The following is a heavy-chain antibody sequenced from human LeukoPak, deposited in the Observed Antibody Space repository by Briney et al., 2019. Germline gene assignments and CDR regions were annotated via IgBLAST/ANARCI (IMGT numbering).Heavy chain of an antibody. J-gene: IGHJ4*02. CDR3: ASSPLIPSGWLGFDF. D-gene: IGHD6-19*01. CDR2: IYYSGST. Sequence: SQTLSLTCTVSGGSISSGDYYWSWIRQPPGKGLEWIGYIYYSGSTYYNPSLKSRVTISVDTSKNQFSLKLSSVTAADTAVYYCASSPLIPSGWLGFDFWGQGILVTVS. CDR1: GGSISSGDYY. V-gene: IGHV4-30-4*08.